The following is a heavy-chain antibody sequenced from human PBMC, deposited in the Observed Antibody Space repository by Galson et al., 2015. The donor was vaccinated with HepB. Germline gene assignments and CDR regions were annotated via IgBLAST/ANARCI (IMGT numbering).Heavy chain of an antibody. Sequence: SVKVSCKASGYTFSSYAISWVRQAPGQGLEWMGRIIPILGIANYAQKFQGRVTITADKSTSTAYMVLSSLRSEDTAVYYCARDRHSGYDSSWGQGTLVTVSS. D-gene: IGHD5-12*01. J-gene: IGHJ5*02. CDR3: ARDRHSGYDSS. CDR2: IIPILGIA. CDR1: GYTFSSYA. V-gene: IGHV1-69*04.